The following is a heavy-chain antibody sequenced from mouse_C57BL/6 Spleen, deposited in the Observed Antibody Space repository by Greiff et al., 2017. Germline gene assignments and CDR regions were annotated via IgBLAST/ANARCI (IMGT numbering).Heavy chain of an antibody. J-gene: IGHJ2*01. CDR1: GFTFSSYA. V-gene: IGHV5-4*03. CDR3: ARAGGSSYFDY. Sequence: EVMLVESGGGLVKPGGSLKLSCAASGFTFSSYAMSWVRQTPEKRLEWVATISDGGSYTYYPDNVKGRFTISRDNAKNNLYLQMSHLKSEDTAMYYCARAGGSSYFDYWGQGTTLTVSS. D-gene: IGHD1-1*01. CDR2: ISDGGSYT.